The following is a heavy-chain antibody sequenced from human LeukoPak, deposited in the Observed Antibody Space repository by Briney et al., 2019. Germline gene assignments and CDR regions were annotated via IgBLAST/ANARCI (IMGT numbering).Heavy chain of an antibody. J-gene: IGHJ4*02. D-gene: IGHD1-26*01. CDR3: AKGKWYSGTYHFDY. V-gene: IGHV3-9*01. CDR2: ISWNSDSI. Sequence: GGSLRLSCAASGFTFDDYAMHWVRQAPGKGLEWVSGISWNSDSIGYVDSVKGRFTISRDSAKNSLYLQMNSLRAEDTALYYCAKGKWYSGTYHFDYWGQGTLVTVSS. CDR1: GFTFDDYA.